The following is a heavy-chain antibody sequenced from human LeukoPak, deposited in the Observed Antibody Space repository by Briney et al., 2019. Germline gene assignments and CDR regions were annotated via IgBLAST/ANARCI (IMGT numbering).Heavy chain of an antibody. D-gene: IGHD1-26*01. CDR3: ARVAGSYSIRPFDF. CDR1: GFTFDNYA. J-gene: IGHJ4*02. CDR2: IRVSDGYT. V-gene: IGHV3-23*01. Sequence: GGSLRLSCAASGFTFDNYAMTWVRQAPGKGLEWVSAIRVSDGYTYYADSVQGRFIISRDKSRNTVSLQINSLTGDDTALYYCARVAGSYSIRPFDFWVQGTVVLVSS.